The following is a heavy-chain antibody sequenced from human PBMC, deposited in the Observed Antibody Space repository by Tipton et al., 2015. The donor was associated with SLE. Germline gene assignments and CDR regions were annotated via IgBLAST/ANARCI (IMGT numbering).Heavy chain of an antibody. Sequence: SLRLSCAASGFTFCSYWRTCVRHSRGKLLEWVANIKQDGREKYYVDSVKGLFTISRDKAKNSLYLKMNSVRAEDTAVYDCARVQLQLTYYFDYWCQGTLVTVSS. V-gene: IGHV3-7*01. J-gene: IGHJ4*02. CDR3: ARVQLQLTYYFDY. CDR2: IKQDGREK. D-gene: IGHD1-1*01. CDR1: GFTFCSYW.